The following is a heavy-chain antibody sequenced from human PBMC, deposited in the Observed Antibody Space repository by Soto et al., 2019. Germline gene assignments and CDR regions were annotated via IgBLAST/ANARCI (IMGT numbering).Heavy chain of an antibody. CDR3: ARGGAAAEAFDI. CDR1: GGSISSYY. V-gene: IGHV4-59*12. CDR2: IYYSGST. J-gene: IGHJ3*02. D-gene: IGHD6-13*01. Sequence: SETLSLTCTVSGGSISSYYWSWIRQPPGKGLEWIGYIYYSGSTNYNPSLKSRVTISVDTSKNQFSLKLSSVTAADTAVYYCARGGAAAEAFDIWGQGTMVTVSS.